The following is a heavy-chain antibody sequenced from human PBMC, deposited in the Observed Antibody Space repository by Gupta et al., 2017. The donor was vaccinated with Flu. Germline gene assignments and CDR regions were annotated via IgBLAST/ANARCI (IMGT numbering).Heavy chain of an antibody. Sequence: EVQLLESGGGLVQPGGSLRLACAASGFTFGSYAMSWVRQAPGKGLGWVSGISATGGSTYFADSVKGRFTISRDNSKDTLYLQMKGLRAEDTAVYFCAKDLPQYSGSYHFDYWGQGTLVTVSS. D-gene: IGHD1-26*01. CDR3: AKDLPQYSGSYHFDY. J-gene: IGHJ4*02. CDR2: ISATGGST. CDR1: GFTFGSYA. V-gene: IGHV3-23*01.